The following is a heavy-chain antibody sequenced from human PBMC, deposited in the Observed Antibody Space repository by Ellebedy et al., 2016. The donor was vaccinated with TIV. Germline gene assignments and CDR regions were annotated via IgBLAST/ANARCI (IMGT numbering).Heavy chain of an antibody. D-gene: IGHD4-23*01. CDR1: GFSFSTYA. V-gene: IGHV3-21*01. J-gene: IGHJ4*01. CDR3: ARKMVNSVLDY. Sequence: GESLKISCAASGFSFSTYAMSWVRQAPGKGLEWVSSISTTSSYIFYSDSVKGRFTISRDNVKNSLYLQMNSLRVEDTAMYYCARKMVNSVLDYWGRGTLVTVSS. CDR2: ISTTSSYI.